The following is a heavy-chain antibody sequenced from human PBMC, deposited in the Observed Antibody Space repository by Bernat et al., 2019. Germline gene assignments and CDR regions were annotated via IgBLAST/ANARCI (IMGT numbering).Heavy chain of an antibody. D-gene: IGHD6-13*01. Sequence: QLQLQESGPGLVKPSETLSLTCTVSGGSISSSSYYWGWIRQPPGKGLEWIGSIYYSGSTYYNPSLKSRVTISVDTSKNQFSLKLSSVTAADTAVYYCAGLANWIRSSWYPDYWGQGTLVTVSS. CDR1: GGSISSSSYY. V-gene: IGHV4-39*01. CDR2: IYYSGST. J-gene: IGHJ4*02. CDR3: AGLANWIRSSWYPDY.